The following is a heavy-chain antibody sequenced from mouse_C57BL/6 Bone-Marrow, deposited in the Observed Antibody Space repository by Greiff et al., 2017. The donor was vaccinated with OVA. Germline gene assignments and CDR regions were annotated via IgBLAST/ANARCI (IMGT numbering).Heavy chain of an antibody. CDR3: ARVYYGNYPDY. J-gene: IGHJ2*01. CDR1: GYTFTDYY. CDR2: INPNNGGT. Sequence: EVQLQQSGPELVKPGASVKISCKASGYTFTDYYMNWVKQSHGKSLEWIGDINPNNGGTSYNQKFKGTATLTVDKSSSTAYMELRSLTSEDSAVYYCARVYYGNYPDYWGQGTTLTVSS. D-gene: IGHD2-1*01. V-gene: IGHV1-26*01.